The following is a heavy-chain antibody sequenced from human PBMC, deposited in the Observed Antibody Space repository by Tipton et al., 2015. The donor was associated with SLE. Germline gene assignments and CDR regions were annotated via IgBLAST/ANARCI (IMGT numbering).Heavy chain of an antibody. D-gene: IGHD1-26*01. J-gene: IGHJ3*02. Sequence: QLVQSGAEVKKPGASVKVSCKASGYTFTSYDINWVRQATGKGLEWMGWMNPNSGNTGYAQKFQGRVTMTRNTSISTAYMELSSLRSEDTAVYYCATNLIVGAKGAFDIWGQGTMVTVSS. CDR1: GYTFTSYD. CDR3: ATNLIVGAKGAFDI. V-gene: IGHV1-8*01. CDR2: MNPNSGNT.